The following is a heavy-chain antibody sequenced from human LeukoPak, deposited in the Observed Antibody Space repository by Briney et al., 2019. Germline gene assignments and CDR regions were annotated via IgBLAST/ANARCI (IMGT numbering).Heavy chain of an antibody. CDR2: ISSSSSYI. J-gene: IGHJ4*02. CDR3: ARDFWEGATPLGY. V-gene: IGHV3-21*01. CDR1: GFTFSSYS. D-gene: IGHD1-26*01. Sequence: GGSLRLSCAASGFTFSSYSMNWVRQAPGEGLEWVSSISSSSSYIYYADSVKGRFTVSRDNAKNSLYLQMNSLRAEDTAVYYCARDFWEGATPLGYWGQGTLVTVSS.